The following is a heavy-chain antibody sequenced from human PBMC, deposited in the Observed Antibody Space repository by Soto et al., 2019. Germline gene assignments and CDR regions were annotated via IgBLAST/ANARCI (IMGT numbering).Heavy chain of an antibody. CDR1: GGCFSGYY. CDR3: ARGHVYDYIWGSYRSSCYYNYMDV. Sequence: SETLSLTCAVYGGCFSGYYWCWIRQRPGKELEWIGEINHSRSTNYNPSLKSRVTISVDTSKNQFSLKLSSVTAADTAVYYCARGHVYDYIWGSYRSSCYYNYMDVWGKGTTVTVSS. D-gene: IGHD3-16*02. J-gene: IGHJ6*03. CDR2: INHSRST. V-gene: IGHV4-34*01.